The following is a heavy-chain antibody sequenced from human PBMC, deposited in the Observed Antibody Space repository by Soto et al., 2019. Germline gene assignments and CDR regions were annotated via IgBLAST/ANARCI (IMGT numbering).Heavy chain of an antibody. D-gene: IGHD2-2*01. Sequence: GGSLRLSCTASGFTFGDYAMSWFRQAPGKGLEWVGFIRSKAYGGTTEYAASVKGRFTISRDDSKSIAYLQMNSLKTEDTAVYYRTRDVDQIYYYYGMDVWGQGTTVTVSS. CDR2: IRSKAYGGTT. CDR3: TRDVDQIYYYYGMDV. CDR1: GFTFGDYA. V-gene: IGHV3-49*03. J-gene: IGHJ6*02.